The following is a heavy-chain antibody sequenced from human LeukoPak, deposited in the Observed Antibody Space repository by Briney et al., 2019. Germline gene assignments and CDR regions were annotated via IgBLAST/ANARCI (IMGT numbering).Heavy chain of an antibody. D-gene: IGHD3-10*01. CDR1: RYTFTSYG. CDR2: ISAYNGNT. CDR3: ARVRRYYGSGSYGAFEDY. Sequence: ASVTVSCKASRYTFTSYGISWVRQAPGQGLEWMGWISAYNGNTNYPQKLQGRVTMTTDTSTSTAYMELRSLRSDDTAVYYCARVRRYYGSGSYGAFEDYWGQGTLVTVSS. V-gene: IGHV1-18*01. J-gene: IGHJ4*02.